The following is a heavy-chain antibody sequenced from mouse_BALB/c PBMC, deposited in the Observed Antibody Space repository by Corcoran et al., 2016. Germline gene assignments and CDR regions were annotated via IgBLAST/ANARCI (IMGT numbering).Heavy chain of an antibody. Sequence: QIQLVQSGPELKKPGETVKISCKASGYTFTNYGMNWVKQAPGKGLKWMGWINTYTGEPTYADDFKGRFAFSLETSASTAYLQINNLKNEDMATYFCARRPLIYYDYDGGVAYWGQGTLVTVSA. CDR2: INTYTGEP. J-gene: IGHJ3*01. CDR1: GYTFTNYG. D-gene: IGHD2-4*01. CDR3: ARRPLIYYDYDGGVAY. V-gene: IGHV9-1*02.